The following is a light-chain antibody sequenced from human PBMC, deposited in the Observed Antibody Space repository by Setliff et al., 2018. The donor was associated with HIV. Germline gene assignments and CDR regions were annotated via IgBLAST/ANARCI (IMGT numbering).Light chain of an antibody. CDR2: EVS. J-gene: IGLJ1*01. CDR1: RSDVGGYNS. V-gene: IGLV2-14*03. CDR3: SSYTTTSTTV. Sequence: QSALAQPRSVSGSPGQSVTISCTGTRSDVGGYNSVSWYQQHPGKVPKVLIYEVSNRPSGVSNRFSGSKSGNTASLTISGLQADDEADYYCSSYTTTSTTVFGTGTKVTVL.